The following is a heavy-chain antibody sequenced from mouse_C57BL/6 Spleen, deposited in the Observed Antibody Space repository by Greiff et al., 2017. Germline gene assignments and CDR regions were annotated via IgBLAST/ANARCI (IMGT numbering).Heavy chain of an antibody. D-gene: IGHD2-3*01. J-gene: IGHJ1*03. CDR1: GFTFSDAW. V-gene: IGHV6-6*01. Sequence: EVQLVESGGGLVQPGGSMKLSCAASGFTFSDAWMDWVRQSPEKGLEWVAEIRNKANNHATYYAESVKGRFTISRDDSKSRVYLQMNSLRAEDTGIYYGTSGYYDYWYFDVWGTGTTVTVSS. CDR2: IRNKANNHAT. CDR3: TSGYYDYWYFDV.